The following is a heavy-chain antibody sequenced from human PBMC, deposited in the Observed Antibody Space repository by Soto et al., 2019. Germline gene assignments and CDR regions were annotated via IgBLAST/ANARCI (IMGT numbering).Heavy chain of an antibody. Sequence: QVQLVESGGGVVQPGRSLRLSCAASGFTFSSYGMHWVRQAPGKGLEWVAVISYDGSNKYYADSVKGRFTISRDNSKNTLYLQMSSLRAEDTAVYYCAKDTAMASGSFDYWGQGTLVTVSS. CDR2: ISYDGSNK. J-gene: IGHJ4*02. V-gene: IGHV3-30*18. D-gene: IGHD5-18*01. CDR3: AKDTAMASGSFDY. CDR1: GFTFSSYG.